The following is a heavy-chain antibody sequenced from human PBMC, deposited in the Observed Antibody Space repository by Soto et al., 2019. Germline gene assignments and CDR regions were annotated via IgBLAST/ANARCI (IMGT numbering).Heavy chain of an antibody. D-gene: IGHD5-18*01. CDR1: GLTFSHYI. CDR2: IRDDGKKT. Sequence: GGSLRLSCAASGLTFSHYIYHWVRQAPGKGLQWVAVIRDDGKKTNYATSVRGRFTVSRDMSKSTIFLQMNNLRIDHSPIYSCAREGDSHAFRGFDLWGQGTPVTVSS. J-gene: IGHJ5*02. V-gene: IGHV3-30*03. CDR3: AREGDSHAFRGFDL.